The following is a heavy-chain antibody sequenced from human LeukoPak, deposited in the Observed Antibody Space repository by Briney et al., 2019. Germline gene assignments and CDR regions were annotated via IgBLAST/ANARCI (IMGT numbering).Heavy chain of an antibody. Sequence: GGSLRLSCAASGFTFSSYSMNWVRQAPGKGLEWVSSISSSSSYICYADSVKGRFTISRDNAKNSLYLQMNSLRAEDTAVYYCASGRSSTSCADYWGQGTLVTVSS. CDR2: ISSSSSYI. CDR1: GFTFSSYS. J-gene: IGHJ4*02. CDR3: ASGRSSTSCADY. D-gene: IGHD2-2*01. V-gene: IGHV3-21*01.